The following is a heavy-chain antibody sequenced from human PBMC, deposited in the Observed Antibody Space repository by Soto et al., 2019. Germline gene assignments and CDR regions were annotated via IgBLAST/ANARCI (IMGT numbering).Heavy chain of an antibody. D-gene: IGHD2-15*01. V-gene: IGHV4-4*02. CDR2: AYHNGLT. CDR1: GDSVTSNVW. CDR3: ASKDGVAATLGY. J-gene: IGHJ4*02. Sequence: QVQLQESGPGLVKPSGTLSLTCAVSGDSVTSNVWWSWVRQPPGKGLEWIGEAYHNGLTNYNPSLKSRVTMSVDTSRNEFSLKLSSVTAADTAVYYCASKDGVAATLGYWGQGTLVTVSS.